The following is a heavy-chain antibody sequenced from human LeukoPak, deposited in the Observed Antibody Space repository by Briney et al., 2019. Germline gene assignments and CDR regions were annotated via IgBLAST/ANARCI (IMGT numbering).Heavy chain of an antibody. CDR1: GFTFSSYA. J-gene: IGHJ4*02. CDR3: AGSTAMVKGLGTYFDY. Sequence: PGGSLRLSCAASGFTFSSYAMSWVRQAPGKGLEWVSAISGSGGSTYYADSVKGRFTISRDNSKNTLYLQMNSLRAEDTAVYYCAGSTAMVKGLGTYFDYWGQGTLVTVSS. D-gene: IGHD5-18*01. CDR2: ISGSGGST. V-gene: IGHV3-23*01.